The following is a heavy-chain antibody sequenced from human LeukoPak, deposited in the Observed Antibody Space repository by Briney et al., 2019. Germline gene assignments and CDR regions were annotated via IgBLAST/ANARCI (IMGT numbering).Heavy chain of an antibody. CDR2: ISSFSGTI. J-gene: IGHJ6*03. Sequence: PGGSLRLSCVASGITFSSYSMNWVRQAPGKGLEWVSYISSFSGTINYADSVKGRFTISRDNSKNSLYLQMNSLRAEDTAVYYCARDRFLEWLTTNYYYYYYMDVWGKGTTVTVSS. V-gene: IGHV3-48*04. CDR3: ARDRFLEWLTTNYYYYYYMDV. D-gene: IGHD3-3*01. CDR1: GITFSSYS.